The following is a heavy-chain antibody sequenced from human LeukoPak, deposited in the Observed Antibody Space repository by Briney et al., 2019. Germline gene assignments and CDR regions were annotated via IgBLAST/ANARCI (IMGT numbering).Heavy chain of an antibody. CDR2: VYSGGST. J-gene: IGHJ4*02. D-gene: IGHD2-8*01. CDR3: ARDPPAVLIDTYG. V-gene: IGHV3-66*01. Sequence: GGSLRLSCTASGFIVTNNYINWVRQAPGKGLEWVSLVYSGGSTYYADSVKGRFTISRDNSKKMVYLQMNSLRAEDTAMYYCARDPPAVLIDTYGWGQGTLVTVSS. CDR1: GFIVTNNY.